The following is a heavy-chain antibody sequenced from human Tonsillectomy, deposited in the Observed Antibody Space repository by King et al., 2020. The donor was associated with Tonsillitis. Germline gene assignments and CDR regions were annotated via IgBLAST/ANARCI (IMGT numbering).Heavy chain of an antibody. CDR1: GFTFSSHN. D-gene: IGHD2-8*01. CDR2: IDTTITAT. V-gene: IGHV3-48*01. J-gene: IGHJ6*03. CDR3: ANVYFSSPVFYYYMDV. Sequence: VQLVESGGGLVQPGGSLRLSCAASGFTFSSHNMNWVRQAPGKGLEWVAYIDTTITATYYAGSVKGRFTISRDTAKNKLFLQMNSLRAEDTAVYYCANVYFSSPVFYYYMDVWGKGTTVTVSS.